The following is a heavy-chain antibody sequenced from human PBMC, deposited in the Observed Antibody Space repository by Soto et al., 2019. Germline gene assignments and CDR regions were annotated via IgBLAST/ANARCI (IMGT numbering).Heavy chain of an antibody. CDR1: GFIFSSYS. Sequence: PGGSLRLSCAASGFIFSSYSMNWVRQAPGKGLEWVSYISSRSSYIYYADSLKGRFTISRDNAKNSLYLQMNSLRAEDTAVYYCARGGSLDYWGQGTLVTVSS. D-gene: IGHD1-26*01. CDR2: ISSRSSYI. V-gene: IGHV3-21*01. CDR3: ARGGSLDY. J-gene: IGHJ4*02.